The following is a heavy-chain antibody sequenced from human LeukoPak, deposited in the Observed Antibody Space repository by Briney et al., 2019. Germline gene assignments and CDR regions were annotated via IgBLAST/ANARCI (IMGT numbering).Heavy chain of an antibody. D-gene: IGHD3-10*01. CDR3: ARSRSYSYYYMDI. CDR2: INWNGGSI. V-gene: IGHV3-20*04. J-gene: IGHJ6*03. CDR1: GFIFDDYG. Sequence: PGGSLRLSCAASGFIFDDYGMSWVRQAPGKGLEWVSGINWNGGSIAYADSVKGRFTISRDNDKNSLYLQMNSLRAEDMALYYCARSRSYSYYYMDIWGKGTTVTVSS.